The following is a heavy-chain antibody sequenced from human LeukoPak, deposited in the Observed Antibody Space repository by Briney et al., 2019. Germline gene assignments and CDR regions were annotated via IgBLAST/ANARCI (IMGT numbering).Heavy chain of an antibody. CDR1: GFTFSNYW. CDR2: INQDGSEK. CDR3: ARGRFHYDSSGYSSFYH. D-gene: IGHD3-22*01. V-gene: IGHV3-7*01. Sequence: GGSLRLSCAASGFTFSNYWMSWVRQAPGKGLEWVANINQDGSEKYYVDSVTGRFTISRDNAQNSLYLQMSSLRAEDTAVYYCARGRFHYDSSGYSSFYHWGQGTLVTVSS. J-gene: IGHJ4*02.